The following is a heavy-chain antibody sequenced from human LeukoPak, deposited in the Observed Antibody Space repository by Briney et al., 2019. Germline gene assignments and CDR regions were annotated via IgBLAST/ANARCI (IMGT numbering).Heavy chain of an antibody. D-gene: IGHD5-18*01. CDR2: IYYSGST. V-gene: IGHV4-39*07. CDR3: ATMSGYSYGLLDY. J-gene: IGHJ4*02. CDR1: GGSISSSSYS. Sequence: SETLSLTCTVSGGSISSSSYSWGWIRQPPGKGLEWIGSIYYSGSTYYNPSLKSRVTMSVDTSKNQFSLKLSSVTAADTAVYYCATMSGYSYGLLDYWGQGTLVTVSS.